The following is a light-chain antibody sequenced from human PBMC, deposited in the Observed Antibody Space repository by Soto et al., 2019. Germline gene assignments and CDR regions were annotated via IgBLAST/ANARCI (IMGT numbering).Light chain of an antibody. Sequence: DIQMTQSPSSVSASVGDRVTITCQASQGISDFLNWYQQKPGKAPKLLIYDASNLETGVPSRFSGGGSGTDFTLTISSLQPEDFATYYCQQVHSYPITFGQGTRLEIK. CDR1: QGISDF. J-gene: IGKJ5*01. V-gene: IGKV1-33*01. CDR2: DAS. CDR3: QQVHSYPIT.